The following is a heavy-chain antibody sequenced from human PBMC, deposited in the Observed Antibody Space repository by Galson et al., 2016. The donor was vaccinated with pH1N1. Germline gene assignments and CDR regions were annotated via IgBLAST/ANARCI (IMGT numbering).Heavy chain of an antibody. V-gene: IGHV3-30*02. CDR2: IRYDGSEK. CDR1: GFTFSNSG. CDR3: ARELGGDSFDY. Sequence: SLRLSCAASGFTFSNSGMHWVRQAPGKGMDWVAFIRYDGSEKYYADSVKGPFTISRDDSKKTLSLQMNSLRVEDTAVYYCARELGGDSFDYWGQGTLVTVSS. J-gene: IGHJ4*02. D-gene: IGHD2-21*02.